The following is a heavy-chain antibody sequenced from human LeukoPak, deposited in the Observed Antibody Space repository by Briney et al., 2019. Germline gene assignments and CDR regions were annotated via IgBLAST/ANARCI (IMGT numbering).Heavy chain of an antibody. V-gene: IGHV5-51*01. Sequence: GESLKISCKASGYSFTTHWIGWVRQLPGKGLEWMGIIYPGDSDTRYSPSFQGHVTISADKSISTAYLQWSSLKASDTAMYYCARVVVVAATCYFDYWGQGTLVTVSS. CDR1: GYSFTTHW. J-gene: IGHJ4*02. D-gene: IGHD2-15*01. CDR3: ARVVVVAATCYFDY. CDR2: IYPGDSDT.